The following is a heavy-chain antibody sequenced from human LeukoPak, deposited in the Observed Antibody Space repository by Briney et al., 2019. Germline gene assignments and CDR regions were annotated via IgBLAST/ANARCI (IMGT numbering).Heavy chain of an antibody. V-gene: IGHV3-30-3*01. CDR3: ARDKTIRITMVRGVMARGDYYYGMDV. Sequence: RAGGSLRLSCAASGFTFSSYAMHWVRQAPGKGLEWVAVISYDGSNKYYADSVKGRFTISRDNSKNTLYLQMNSLRAEDTAVYYCARDKTIRITMVRGVMARGDYYYGMDVWGQGTTVTVSS. D-gene: IGHD3-10*01. CDR2: ISYDGSNK. J-gene: IGHJ6*02. CDR1: GFTFSSYA.